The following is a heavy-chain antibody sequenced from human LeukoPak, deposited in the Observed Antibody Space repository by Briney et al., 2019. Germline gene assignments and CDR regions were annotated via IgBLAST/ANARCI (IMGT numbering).Heavy chain of an antibody. V-gene: IGHV6-1*01. J-gene: IGHJ4*02. D-gene: IGHD6-19*01. CDR1: GDSVSSNSAA. CDR3: ARGGYSSGWAVWFDY. CDR2: TYYRSKWYN. Sequence: SQTLSLTCAISGDSVSSNSAAWNWIRQSPSRVLESLGRTYYRSKWYNDYAVSVKSRITINPDTSKNQFSLQLNSVTPEDTAVYYCARGGYSSGWAVWFDYWGQGTLVTVSS.